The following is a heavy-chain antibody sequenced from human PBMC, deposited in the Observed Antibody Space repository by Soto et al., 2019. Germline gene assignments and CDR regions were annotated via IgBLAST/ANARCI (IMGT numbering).Heavy chain of an antibody. D-gene: IGHD6-13*01. J-gene: IGHJ4*01. CDR1: GDSISSSGYY. CDR3: ARDPRGAYSTSYSGIDY. Sequence: SETLSLTCTVSGDSISSSGYYWGWIRQTPGKGLEWIGEIYFRGTTNYNPSLESRVTISIDKSKNQFSLKMTSLTAADTAIYYCARDPRGAYSTSYSGIDYWGHGILVTVSS. CDR2: IYFRGTT. V-gene: IGHV4-39*07.